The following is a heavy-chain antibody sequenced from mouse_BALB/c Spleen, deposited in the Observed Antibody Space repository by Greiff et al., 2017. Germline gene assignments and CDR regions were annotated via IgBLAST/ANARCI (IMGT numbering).Heavy chain of an antibody. CDR1: GFPFSSIA. V-gene: IGHV5-9-4*01. D-gene: IGHD1-2*01. CDR3: AKRTATRYFDV. Sequence: EVKVVESGGGLVKPGGSRNLSCAASGFPFSSIALSWVRQSPEKRLEWVAEISSGGSYTYYPDTVTGRFTISRDNAKNTLYLEMSSLRSEDTAMYYCAKRTATRYFDVWGAGTTVTVSS. J-gene: IGHJ1*01. CDR2: ISSGGSYT.